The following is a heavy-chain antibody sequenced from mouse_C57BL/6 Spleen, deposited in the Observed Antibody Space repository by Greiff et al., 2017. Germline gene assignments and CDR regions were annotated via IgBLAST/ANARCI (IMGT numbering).Heavy chain of an antibody. V-gene: IGHV1-82*01. J-gene: IGHJ3*01. D-gene: IGHD3-1*01. Sequence: VQLQQSGPELVKPGASVKISCKASGYAFSSSWMNWVKQRPGKGLEWIGRIYPGDGDTNYNGKFKGKATLTADKSSSTAYMQLSSLTSEDSAVXFCAKGLPRSSWFAYWGQGTLVTVSA. CDR1: GYAFSSSW. CDR3: AKGLPRSSWFAY. CDR2: IYPGDGDT.